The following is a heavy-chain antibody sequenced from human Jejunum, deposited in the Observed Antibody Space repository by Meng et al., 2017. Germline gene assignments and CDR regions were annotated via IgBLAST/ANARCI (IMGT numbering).Heavy chain of an antibody. CDR1: GYNFFGYW. CDR3: VRLEGG. CDR2: INPNGGGT. V-gene: IGHV1-2*02. Sequence: QVQRVQAGAGVKRPGASVKVSCKASGYNFFGYWLYWVRQAPGQGLGWIGWINPNGGGTKYAQKFLGRVTVTSDTSTSTVYMEMSSLTYDDTAVYHCVRLEGGWGQGTLVTVSS. D-gene: IGHD1-1*01. J-gene: IGHJ4*02.